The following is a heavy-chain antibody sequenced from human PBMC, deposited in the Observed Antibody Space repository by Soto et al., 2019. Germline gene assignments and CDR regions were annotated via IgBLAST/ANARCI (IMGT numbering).Heavy chain of an antibody. J-gene: IGHJ6*02. CDR2: IWYDGSNK. CDR1: EFMFSGYS. D-gene: IGHD6-19*01. CDR3: ARDRQWLGYYYYGMDV. V-gene: IGHV3-33*08. Sequence: GGSLRLSCGVSEFMFSGYSMNWVRQAPGKGLEWVAVIWYDGSNKYYADSVKGRFTISRDNSKNTLYLQMNSLRAEDTAVYYCARDRQWLGYYYYGMDVWGQGTTVTVSS.